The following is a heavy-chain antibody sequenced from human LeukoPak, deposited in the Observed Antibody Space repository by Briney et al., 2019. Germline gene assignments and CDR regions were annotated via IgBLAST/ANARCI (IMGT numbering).Heavy chain of an antibody. CDR2: IWYDGSKK. CDR1: GFTFSSNG. J-gene: IGHJ4*02. Sequence: GGSLRLSCAASGFTFSSNGMHWVRQAPGKGLEWVAVIWYDGSKKYYEDSVKGRFTISRDNFKNTLDLQMDSLRAEDTAVYYCARMSGSHIDYWGQGTLVTVSS. CDR3: ARMSGSHIDY. D-gene: IGHD1-26*01. V-gene: IGHV3-33*01.